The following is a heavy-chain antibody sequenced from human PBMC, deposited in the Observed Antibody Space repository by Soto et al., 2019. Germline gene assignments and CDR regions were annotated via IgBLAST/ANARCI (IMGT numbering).Heavy chain of an antibody. V-gene: IGHV4-39*01. CDR1: GGSISSSSYY. D-gene: IGHD6-13*01. CDR3: ARLGSGWYVLH. Sequence: SETLSLTCTVSGGSISSSSYYWGWIRQPPGEGLEWIGSIYYSGSTYYNPSLKSRVTISVDTSKNQFSLRLSSVTAADTAVYYCARLGSGWYVLHWGQGTLVTVSS. CDR2: IYYSGST. J-gene: IGHJ4*02.